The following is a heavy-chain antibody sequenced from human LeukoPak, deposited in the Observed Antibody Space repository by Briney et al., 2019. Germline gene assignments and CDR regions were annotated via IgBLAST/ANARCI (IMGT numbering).Heavy chain of an antibody. Sequence: SETLSLTCAVYGGSFSGYYWSWIRQPPGKGLEWIGEINHSGSTNYNPSLKSRVTISVDTSKNQFSLKLSSVTAADTAVYYCASSIAVAGTGPFRDYWGQGTLVTVSS. V-gene: IGHV4-34*01. D-gene: IGHD6-19*01. CDR3: ASSIAVAGTGPFRDY. J-gene: IGHJ4*02. CDR1: GGSFSGYY. CDR2: INHSGST.